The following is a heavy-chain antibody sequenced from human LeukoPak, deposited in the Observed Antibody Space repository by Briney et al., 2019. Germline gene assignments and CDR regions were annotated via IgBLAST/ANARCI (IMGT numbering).Heavy chain of an antibody. CDR2: IYTSGST. Sequence: SQTLSLTCTVSGGSISSGSYYWSWIRQPAGKGLEWIGRIYTSGSTNYNPSLKSRVTISVDTSKNQFSLKLSSVPAADTAVYYCARGEGYYYYYMDVWAKGPRSPSP. CDR3: ARGEGYYYYYMDV. CDR1: GGSISSGSYY. J-gene: IGHJ6*03. V-gene: IGHV4-61*02.